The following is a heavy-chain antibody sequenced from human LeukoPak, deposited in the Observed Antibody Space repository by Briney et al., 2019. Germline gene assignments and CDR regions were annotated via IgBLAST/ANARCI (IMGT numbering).Heavy chain of an antibody. D-gene: IGHD6-13*01. CDR3: ATEAAAGTRNWFDP. CDR1: GYSFTNHD. J-gene: IGHJ5*02. CDR2: FDPEDGET. Sequence: GASVKVSCKASGYSFTNHDMHWVRQAPGKGLEWMGGFDPEDGETIYAQKFQGRVTMTEDTSTDTAYMELSSLRSEDTAVYYCATEAAAGTRNWFDPWGQGTLVTVSS. V-gene: IGHV1-24*01.